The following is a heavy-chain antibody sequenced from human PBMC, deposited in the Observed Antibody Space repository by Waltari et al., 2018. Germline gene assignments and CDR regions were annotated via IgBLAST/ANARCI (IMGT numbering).Heavy chain of an antibody. Sequence: EVQLVESGGGLVQPGGSLRLSCAASWFTFSDFSMNWVRQAPGKVLEWVSYIYSTGSTIYYAASVKGRFTISRDNAQNSLYLQMNSLRPDDTAVYYCARGYRKAFAIWGQGTILTVSS. J-gene: IGHJ3*02. CDR2: IYSTGSTI. CDR3: ARGYRKAFAI. V-gene: IGHV3-48*04. D-gene: IGHD5-12*01. CDR1: WFTFSDFS.